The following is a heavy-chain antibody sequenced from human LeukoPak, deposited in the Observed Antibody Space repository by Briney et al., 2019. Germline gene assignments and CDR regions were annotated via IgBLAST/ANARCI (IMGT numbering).Heavy chain of an antibody. Sequence: TGGSLRLSCAVSGITLSNYGMSWVRQAPGKGLEWVSYISSSSSTIYYADSVKGRFTISRDNAKNSLYLQMNSLRAEDTAVYYCARVGQGDSSGLFDYWGQGTLVTVSS. CDR1: GITLSNYG. CDR3: ARVGQGDSSGLFDY. D-gene: IGHD3-22*01. CDR2: ISSSSSTI. V-gene: IGHV3-48*04. J-gene: IGHJ4*02.